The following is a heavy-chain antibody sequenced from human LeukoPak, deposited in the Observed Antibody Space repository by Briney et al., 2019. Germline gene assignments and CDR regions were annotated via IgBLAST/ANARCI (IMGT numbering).Heavy chain of an antibody. CDR2: IYYSGST. D-gene: IGHD1-26*01. J-gene: IGHJ4*02. CDR3: AKDRGGAQGVPGLFDY. CDR1: GGSISSYY. Sequence: PSETLSLTCTVSGGSISSYYWSWIRQPPGKGLEWIGYIYYSGSTNYNPSLKSRVTISVDTSKNQFSLKLSSVTAADTAVYYCAKDRGGAQGVPGLFDYWGQGTLVTVSS. V-gene: IGHV4-59*01.